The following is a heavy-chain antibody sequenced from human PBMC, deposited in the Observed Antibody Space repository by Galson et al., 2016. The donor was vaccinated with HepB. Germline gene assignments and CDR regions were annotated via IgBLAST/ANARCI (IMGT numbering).Heavy chain of an antibody. CDR2: INAGSGHT. D-gene: IGHD1-26*01. V-gene: IGHV1-3*01. Sequence: SVKVSCKASGYTFTYHSMHWVRQAPGQRLEWMGWINAGSGHTKYSQKFQGRVTITRDTSANTAYMVLSSLRSEDTAVYYCARGSRSGNYVGWGHWFDPWGQGALVTVSS. J-gene: IGHJ5*02. CDR1: GYTFTYHS. CDR3: ARGSRSGNYVGWGHWFDP.